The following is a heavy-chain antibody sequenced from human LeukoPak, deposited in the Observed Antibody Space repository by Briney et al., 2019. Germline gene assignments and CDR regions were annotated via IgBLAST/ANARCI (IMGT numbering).Heavy chain of an antibody. CDR3: ARDGEYYYDSSGYYLFDY. V-gene: IGHV1-69*04. CDR2: IIPILGIA. Sequence: RASVKVSCKASGGTFSSYAISWVRQAPGQGLEWMGRIIPILGIANYAQKFQGRVTITADKSTSTAYMELSRLRSEDTDVYYCARDGEYYYDSSGYYLFDYWGQGTLVTVSS. J-gene: IGHJ4*02. D-gene: IGHD3-22*01. CDR1: GGTFSSYA.